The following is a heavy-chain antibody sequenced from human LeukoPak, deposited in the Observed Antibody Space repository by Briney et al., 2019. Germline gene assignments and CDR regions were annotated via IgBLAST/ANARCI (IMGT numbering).Heavy chain of an antibody. CDR1: GSSISSSSYY. D-gene: IGHD2-15*01. CDR2: IYYSGST. CDR3: ANLGSRGVYFDY. V-gene: IGHV4-39*07. Sequence: SETLSLTCTVSGSSISSSSYYWGWIRQPPGKGLEWIGSIYYSGSTYYNPSLKSRVTISVDTSKNQFSLKLSSVTAADTAVYYRANLGSRGVYFDYWGQGTLVTVSS. J-gene: IGHJ4*02.